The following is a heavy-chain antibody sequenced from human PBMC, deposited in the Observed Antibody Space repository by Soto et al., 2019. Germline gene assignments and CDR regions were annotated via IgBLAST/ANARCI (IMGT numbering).Heavy chain of an antibody. CDR3: ARRSRGIATNWFDP. CDR1: GFTVSSNY. Sequence: PGGSLRPSCAASGFTVSSNYMSWVRQAPGKGLEWVSVIYSGGSTYYADSVKGRFTISRDNSKNTLYLQMNSLRAEDTAVYYCARRSRGIATNWFDPWGQGTLVTVSS. CDR2: IYSGGST. J-gene: IGHJ5*02. D-gene: IGHD6-13*01. V-gene: IGHV3-53*01.